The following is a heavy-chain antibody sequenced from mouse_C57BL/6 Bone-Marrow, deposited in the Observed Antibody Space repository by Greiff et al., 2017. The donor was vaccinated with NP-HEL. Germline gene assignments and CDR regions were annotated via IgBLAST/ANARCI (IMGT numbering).Heavy chain of an antibody. J-gene: IGHJ3*01. V-gene: IGHV10-1*01. CDR3: GRHGSGSPFAY. Sequence: EVMLVESGGGLVQPKGSLKLSCAASGFSFNTYAMNWVRQAPGKGLEWVARIRSKSNNYATYYADSVKDRFTISRDASESMLYLQMNNMKTEDTAMDYCGRHGSGSPFAYWGQGTLVTVSA. CDR2: IRSKSNNYAT. D-gene: IGHD3-2*02. CDR1: GFSFNTYA.